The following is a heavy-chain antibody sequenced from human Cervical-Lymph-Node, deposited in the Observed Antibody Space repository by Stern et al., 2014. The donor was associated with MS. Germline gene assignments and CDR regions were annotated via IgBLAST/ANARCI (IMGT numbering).Heavy chain of an antibody. V-gene: IGHV3-21*01. D-gene: IGHD1-26*01. CDR2: ISGTSSYM. J-gene: IGHJ5*02. CDR1: GFTFAYYS. CDR3: ARAGGGNYRDWFDP. Sequence: EMQLVESGGALVKPGGSLRLSCAASGFTFAYYSMTWVRQAPGKGLEWVSSISGTSSYMFYADSVKGRFTVSRDNAKNSLYLQMNSLRAEDTAVYYCARAGGGNYRDWFDPWGQGTLVTVSS.